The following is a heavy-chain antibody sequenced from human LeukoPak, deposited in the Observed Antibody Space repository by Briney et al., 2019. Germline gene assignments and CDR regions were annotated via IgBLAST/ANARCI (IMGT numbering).Heavy chain of an antibody. Sequence: GGSLRLSCAASGLTVSSDYMSWVRQAPGKGLEWVSVLYSDGSTYYADSVKGRFTISRDNSKNTLFLQMNSLRAEDTAVYFCARRPDYGGTPTFDYWGQETLVTVSS. V-gene: IGHV3-66*01. CDR2: LYSDGST. CDR1: GLTVSSDY. J-gene: IGHJ4*02. D-gene: IGHD4-23*01. CDR3: ARRPDYGGTPTFDY.